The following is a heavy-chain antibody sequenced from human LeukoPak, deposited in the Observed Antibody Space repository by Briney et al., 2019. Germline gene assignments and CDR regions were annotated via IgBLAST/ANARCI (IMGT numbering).Heavy chain of an antibody. Sequence: GGSLRLSCAASGFTFSSYAMSWVRQAPGKGLVWVSRISSDGSIINYADSVKGRFTISRDNAKNTLYLQMNSLRAEDTAVYYCASREGGDFYYWGQGTLVAVSS. V-gene: IGHV3-74*01. J-gene: IGHJ4*02. CDR1: GFTFSSYA. D-gene: IGHD3-10*01. CDR2: ISSDGSII. CDR3: ASREGGDFYY.